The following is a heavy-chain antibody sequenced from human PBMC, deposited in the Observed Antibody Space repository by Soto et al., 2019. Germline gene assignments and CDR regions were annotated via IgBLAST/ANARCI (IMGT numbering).Heavy chain of an antibody. CDR2: ISGSGGST. V-gene: IGHV3-23*01. J-gene: IGHJ6*02. Sequence: GGSLRLSCAASGFTFSSYAMSWVRQAPGKWLEWVSAISGSGGSTYYGDSVKGRCTISRDNSKNTLYLQMNSLRAEDTAVYYGAIALVVPRNYYYYGLDVWGQGTTVTVSS. D-gene: IGHD2-21*01. CDR3: AIALVVPRNYYYYGLDV. CDR1: GFTFSSYA.